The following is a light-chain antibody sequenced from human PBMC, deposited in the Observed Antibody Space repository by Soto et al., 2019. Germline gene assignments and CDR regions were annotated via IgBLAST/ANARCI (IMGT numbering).Light chain of an antibody. CDR2: GAS. J-gene: IGKJ1*01. V-gene: IGKV3-20*01. CDR1: QSVSSSY. Sequence: EIVLTQSPGTLSLSPGERATLSCRASQSVSSSYLAWYQQKPGQAPRLLIYGASSRATGLPDRFSGSGAGTDFTLTISRLEPEDVAVYYCQQYGSSPRTFGQGTKGDI. CDR3: QQYGSSPRT.